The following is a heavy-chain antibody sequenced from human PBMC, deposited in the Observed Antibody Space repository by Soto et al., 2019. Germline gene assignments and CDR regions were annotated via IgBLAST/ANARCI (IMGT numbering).Heavy chain of an antibody. J-gene: IGHJ5*02. D-gene: IGHD4-17*01. CDR2: TYHSGNP. Sequence: QLQLQESGSRLVKSSETLSLTCAVSGATIRTGGYCCAWIRQPPVKALLWIGHTYHSGNPYYNPPIMSRVKTSLDRSNHQLSWKMSSMTAAVSAVDYCARESYGDYVGYFDPWGKGTLVTVSS. CDR3: ARESYGDYVGYFDP. CDR1: GATIRTGGYC. V-gene: IGHV4-30-2*01.